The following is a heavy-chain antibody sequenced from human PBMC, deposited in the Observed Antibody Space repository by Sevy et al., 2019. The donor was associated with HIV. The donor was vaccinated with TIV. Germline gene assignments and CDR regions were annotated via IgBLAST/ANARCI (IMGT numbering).Heavy chain of an antibody. CDR2: ISSNGGST. CDR3: ARAVGWLQNFGAFDI. CDR1: GFTFSSYA. Sequence: GGSLRLSCAASGFTFSSYAMHWVRQAPGKGLEYVSAISSNGGSTYYANSMKGRFTISRDNSKNTLYLQMGSLRAEDMAVYYCARAVGWLQNFGAFDIWGQGTMVTVSS. V-gene: IGHV3-64*01. J-gene: IGHJ3*02. D-gene: IGHD3-3*01.